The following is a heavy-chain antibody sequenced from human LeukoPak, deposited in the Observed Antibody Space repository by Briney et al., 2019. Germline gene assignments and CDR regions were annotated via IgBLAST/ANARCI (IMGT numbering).Heavy chain of an antibody. V-gene: IGHV4-34*01. CDR2: INHSGST. CDR3: GIGSKRPRPFDY. Sequence: PSETLSLTCAVYGGSFSGYYWSWIRRPPGKGLEWIGEINHSGSTNYNPSLKSRVTISVDTSKNQFSLKLSSVTAADTAVYYCGIGSKRPRPFDYWGQGTLVTVSS. J-gene: IGHJ4*02. D-gene: IGHD1-1*01. CDR1: GGSFSGYY.